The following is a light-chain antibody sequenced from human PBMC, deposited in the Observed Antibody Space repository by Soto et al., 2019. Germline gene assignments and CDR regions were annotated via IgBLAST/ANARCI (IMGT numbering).Light chain of an antibody. Sequence: EIRLTHSPGTLSLSPGERATLSFRASQSVSSSYLAWYQQKPGQAPRLLIYGASSRATGIPDRFSGSGSGTDFTLTISRLEPEDFAVYYCQQYGSSPWTFGQGT. J-gene: IGKJ1*01. CDR1: QSVSSSY. V-gene: IGKV3-20*01. CDR2: GAS. CDR3: QQYGSSPWT.